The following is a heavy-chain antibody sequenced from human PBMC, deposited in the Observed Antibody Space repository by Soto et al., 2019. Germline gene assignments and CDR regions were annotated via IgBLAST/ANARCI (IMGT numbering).Heavy chain of an antibody. V-gene: IGHV4-59*01. D-gene: IGHD6-13*01. Sequence: SETLSLTCTVSGTSISGKYCSWIRQPPGKGLEWIGYIYYSGSTNYNPSLESRVTISVDTSKNQFSLKLISVTATDTAVYYCARGGASSLPFDFWGQGILVTVSS. CDR3: ARGGASSLPFDF. CDR1: GTSISGKY. J-gene: IGHJ4*02. CDR2: IYYSGST.